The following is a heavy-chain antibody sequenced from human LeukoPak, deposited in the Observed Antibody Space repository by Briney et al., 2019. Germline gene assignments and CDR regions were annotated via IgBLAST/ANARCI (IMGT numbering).Heavy chain of an antibody. CDR1: GFTFSSYS. CDR2: IKSKPVGETT. D-gene: IGHD6-13*01. V-gene: IGHV3-15*01. CDR3: TTGTITGPGFDF. J-gene: IGHJ4*02. Sequence: GGSLRLSCAASGFTFSSYSMNWVRQAPGKGLEWVGRIKSKPVGETTDYAAPVKGRFTCSRDDSKNTVHLQMNSLKTEDTAVYFCTTGTITGPGFDFWGQGTLVTVSS.